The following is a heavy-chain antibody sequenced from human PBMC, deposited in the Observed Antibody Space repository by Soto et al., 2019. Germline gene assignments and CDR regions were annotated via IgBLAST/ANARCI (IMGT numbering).Heavy chain of an antibody. CDR3: ARDGSAESTVTKDAFDI. Sequence: EVQLVESGGGLVQPGGSLRLSCAASGFTFSSYSMNWVRQAPGKGLEGVSYISSSSSTIYYADSVKGRFTISRDNAKNSLYLQMNSLRAEDTAVYYCARDGSAESTVTKDAFDIWGQGTMVTVSS. V-gene: IGHV3-48*01. CDR1: GFTFSSYS. CDR2: ISSSSSTI. J-gene: IGHJ3*02. D-gene: IGHD4-17*01.